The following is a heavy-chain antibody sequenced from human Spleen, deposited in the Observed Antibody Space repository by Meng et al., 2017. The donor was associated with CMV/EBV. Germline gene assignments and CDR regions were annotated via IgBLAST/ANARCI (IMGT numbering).Heavy chain of an antibody. CDR3: ARSGLNFDC. V-gene: IGHV3-48*04. CDR1: GFTFSNYS. Sequence: GESLKISCAASGFTFSNYSMNWVRQAPGKGLEWVSYISSSSSTIYYADSVKGRFTISRDNAKNSLYLQMNSLRAEDTAVYYCARSGLNFDCWGQGTLVTVSS. J-gene: IGHJ4*02. CDR2: ISSSSSTI. D-gene: IGHD3-22*01.